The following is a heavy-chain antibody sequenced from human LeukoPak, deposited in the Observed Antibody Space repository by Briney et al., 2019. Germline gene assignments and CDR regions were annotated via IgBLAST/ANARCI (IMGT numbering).Heavy chain of an antibody. D-gene: IGHD1-7*01. J-gene: IGHJ4*02. CDR2: IKSKTDGGTT. Sequence: GGSLRLSCAASGLTFNKAWMGWVRQAPGKGLENIGRIKSKTDGGTTDYAAPVKGRFTISRDDSKNTLYLQMNSLKTEDTAVYYCTTEMNWNYVLQDWGQGTLVTVSS. CDR3: TTEMNWNYVLQD. CDR1: GLTFNKAW. V-gene: IGHV3-15*01.